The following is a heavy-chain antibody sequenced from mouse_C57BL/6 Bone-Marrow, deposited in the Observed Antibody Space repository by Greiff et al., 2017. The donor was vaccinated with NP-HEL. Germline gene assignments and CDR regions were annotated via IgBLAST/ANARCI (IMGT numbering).Heavy chain of an antibody. Sequence: QVHVKQPGAELVKPGASVKLSCKASGYTFTSYWMQWVKQRPGQGLEWIGEIDPSDSYTNYNQKFKGKATLTVDTSSSTAYMQLSSLTSEDSAVYYCARCSGWLLSWFAYWGQGTLVTVSA. J-gene: IGHJ3*01. D-gene: IGHD2-3*01. V-gene: IGHV1-50*01. CDR1: GYTFTSYW. CDR3: ARCSGWLLSWFAY. CDR2: IDPSDSYT.